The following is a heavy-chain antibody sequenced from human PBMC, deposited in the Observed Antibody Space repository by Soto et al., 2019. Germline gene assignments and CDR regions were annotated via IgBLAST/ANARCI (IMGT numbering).Heavy chain of an antibody. D-gene: IGHD3-22*01. CDR2: IYYSGST. J-gene: IGHJ4*02. CDR3: ARHSPTNYYDSSGYPPNFDY. CDR1: GGSISSSSYY. V-gene: IGHV4-39*01. Sequence: SETLSLTCTVSGGSISSSSYYWGWIRQPPGKGLEWIGSIYYSGSTYYNPSLKSRVTISVDTSKNQFSLKLSSVTAADTAVYYCARHSPTNYYDSSGYPPNFDYSGQGPLVTFSS.